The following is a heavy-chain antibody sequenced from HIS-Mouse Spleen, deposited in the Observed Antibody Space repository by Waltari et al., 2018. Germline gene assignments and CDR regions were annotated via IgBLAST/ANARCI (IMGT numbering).Heavy chain of an antibody. V-gene: IGHV2-70*15. J-gene: IGHJ4*02. D-gene: IGHD6-19*01. Sequence: QVTLRASGPALVKPTQTLTLTCTFSGFSLSTSGMCVSWIRQPPGKALEWLARIDWDDDKYYSTSLKTRLTISKATSKNQVVLTMTNMDPVDTATYYCARIAEGYSSGWYAFDYWGQGTLVTVSS. CDR1: GFSLSTSGMC. CDR2: IDWDDDK. CDR3: ARIAEGYSSGWYAFDY.